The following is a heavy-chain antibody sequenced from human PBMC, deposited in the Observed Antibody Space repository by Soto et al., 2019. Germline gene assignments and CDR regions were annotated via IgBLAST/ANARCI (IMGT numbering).Heavy chain of an antibody. CDR1: GFTFSNYA. CDR3: ARDWTGDTCPCLDV. Sequence: EVQLLESGGGLVQPGGSLRLSCAAAGFTFSNYALTWVRQSPGKGLEWVSTFSGSGGSTYYADSVRARFTISRDNSKNTPFLQMNSLRVEDTAIYYCARDWTGDTCPCLDVWGQGTTVSVSS. V-gene: IGHV3-23*01. CDR2: FSGSGGST. J-gene: IGHJ6*02. D-gene: IGHD3-3*01.